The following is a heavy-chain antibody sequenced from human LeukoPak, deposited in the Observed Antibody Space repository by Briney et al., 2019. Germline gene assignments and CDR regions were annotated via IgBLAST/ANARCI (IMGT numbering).Heavy chain of an antibody. V-gene: IGHV3-21*01. J-gene: IGHJ4*02. D-gene: IGHD2-21*02. CDR1: GFTFSSYS. Sequence: GGSLRLSCAASGFTFSSYSMNWVRQVPGKGLEWVSSISSSSSYIYYADSVKGRFTISRDNAKNSLYLQMNSLRAEDTAVYYCARVVTVATLDYWGQGTLVTVSS. CDR3: ARVVTVATLDY. CDR2: ISSSSSYI.